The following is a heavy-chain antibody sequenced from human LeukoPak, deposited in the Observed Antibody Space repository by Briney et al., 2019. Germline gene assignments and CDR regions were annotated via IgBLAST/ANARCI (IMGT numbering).Heavy chain of an antibody. V-gene: IGHV3-66*01. CDR2: IYSGAGT. J-gene: IGHJ4*02. CDR3: ARWTVAGTGVDY. D-gene: IGHD6-19*01. CDR1: GFTVSSNY. Sequence: GSLRLSCAASGFTVSSNYLSWVRQAPGKGLEWVSLIYSGAGTYYADSVKGRFTISRDNSKNTLYLQLNSLRAEDTAVYYCARWTVAGTGVDYWGQGTLVTVSS.